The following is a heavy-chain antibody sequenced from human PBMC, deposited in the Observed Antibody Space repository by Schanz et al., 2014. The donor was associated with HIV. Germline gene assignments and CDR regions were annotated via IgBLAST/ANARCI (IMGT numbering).Heavy chain of an antibody. CDR2: IRDSDGIA. V-gene: IGHV3-23*01. Sequence: EVQLLESGGGLVQPGGSLRLSCAASGFTFSGSVMYWVRQAPGKGLEWVSAIRDSDGIATYADSVKGRFTISKDNSKNTPYLQLNNLRVEDTAIYFCAKLAVRSDYNGRDYWGQGTLVIVSS. CDR1: GFTFSGSV. CDR3: AKLAVRSDYNGRDY. J-gene: IGHJ4*02. D-gene: IGHD3-16*01.